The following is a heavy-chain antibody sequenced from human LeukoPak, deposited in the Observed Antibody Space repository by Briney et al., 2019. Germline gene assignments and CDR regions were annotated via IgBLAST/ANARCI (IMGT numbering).Heavy chain of an antibody. V-gene: IGHV1-46*01. CDR3: ARLSQQTFDI. CDR2: IDPSGGST. Sequence: GASVKVSCTASGYTFTTYYMPWVRQAPGQGLEWMGIIDPSGGSTSYAQKFQGRVTMTRDTSTSTVYMELSSLRSDDTAVYYCARLSQQTFDIWGQGTLVTVSS. J-gene: IGHJ3*02. CDR1: GYTFTTYY.